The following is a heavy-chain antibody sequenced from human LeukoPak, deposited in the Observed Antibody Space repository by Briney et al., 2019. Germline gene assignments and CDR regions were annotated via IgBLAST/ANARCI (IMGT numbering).Heavy chain of an antibody. V-gene: IGHV4-39*07. J-gene: IGHJ2*01. CDR2: IYYSGST. CDR1: GGSISSSSYY. Sequence: TSETLSLTCTVSGGSISSSSYYWGWIRQPPGKGLEWIGSIYYSGSTYYNPSLKSRVTISVDTSKNQFSLKLSSVTAADTAVYYCASILLWFGEPMGGPYWYFDLWGRGTLVTVSS. D-gene: IGHD3-10*01. CDR3: ASILLWFGEPMGGPYWYFDL.